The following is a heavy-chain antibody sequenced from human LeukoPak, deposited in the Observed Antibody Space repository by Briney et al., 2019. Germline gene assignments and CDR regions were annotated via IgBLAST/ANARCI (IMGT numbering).Heavy chain of an antibody. Sequence: SETLSLTCAVSNSSISSGYFWGWIRQSPGKGLEWVGSIYHIGKTYYNPSLRSRLIISVDTSKNQLSLSLNSLTAADSALYYCARGAGAFGSSSYHFDYWGQGILVTVSS. D-gene: IGHD6-6*01. CDR2: IYHIGKT. V-gene: IGHV4-38-2*01. CDR3: ARGAGAFGSSSYHFDY. CDR1: NSSISSGYF. J-gene: IGHJ4*02.